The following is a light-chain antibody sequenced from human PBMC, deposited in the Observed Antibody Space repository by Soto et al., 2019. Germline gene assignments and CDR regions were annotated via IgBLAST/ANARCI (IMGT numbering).Light chain of an antibody. CDR3: QKYNSY. CDR1: QSIGSW. CDR2: DAS. J-gene: IGKJ5*01. V-gene: IGKV1-5*01. Sequence: DFQMTQSPSTLSEYVGDKVTMTCRASQSIGSWLAWYQQKPGKAPKVLIYDASSLESGVPSRFSGSGSGTEFTLTISSLQPDDFATYYCQKYNSYFGQGTRLEIK.